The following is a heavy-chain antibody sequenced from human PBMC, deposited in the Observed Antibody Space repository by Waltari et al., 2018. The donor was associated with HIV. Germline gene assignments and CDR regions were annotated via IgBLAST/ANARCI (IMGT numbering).Heavy chain of an antibody. V-gene: IGHV3-23*01. D-gene: IGHD4-17*01. J-gene: IGHJ4*02. CDR3: AIGTLTTVTPSRY. CDR1: GFTFSSYA. Sequence: EVQLLESGGGLVQPGGSLRLSCAASGFTFSSYAMSWVRPAPGKGLEWVSAISGSGGSTYYADSVKGRFTISRDNSKNTLYLQMNSLRAEDTAVYYCAIGTLTTVTPSRYWGQGTLVTVSS. CDR2: ISGSGGST.